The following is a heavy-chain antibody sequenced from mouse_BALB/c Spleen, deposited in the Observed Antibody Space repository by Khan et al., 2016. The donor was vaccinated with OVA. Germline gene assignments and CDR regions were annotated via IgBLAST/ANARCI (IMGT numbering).Heavy chain of an antibody. D-gene: IGHD2-1*01. Sequence: QVQLKESGPGLVAPSQSLSITCTVSGFSLSTYGVHWVRQPPGKGLEWLIVIWSDGASTYNSALKSRLNFTKDNSKSPVFLKMNSLQTDDTASYYCARGNFYAMDYWGQGTSVTVSS. CDR1: GFSLSTYG. CDR3: ARGNFYAMDY. CDR2: IWSDGAS. V-gene: IGHV2-6*02. J-gene: IGHJ4*01.